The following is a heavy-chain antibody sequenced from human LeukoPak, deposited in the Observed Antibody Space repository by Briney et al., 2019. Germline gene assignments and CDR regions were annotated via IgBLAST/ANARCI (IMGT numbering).Heavy chain of an antibody. V-gene: IGHV1-8*01. CDR2: MNPNSGNT. CDR3: ASEPTVVTPHYYYYYGMDV. D-gene: IGHD4-23*01. Sequence: ASVKVSCKASGYTFTSYDINWVRQATGQGLEWMGWMNPNSGNTGYAQKFQGRVTMTRNTSISTAYMELSSLRSEDTAVYYCASEPTVVTPHYYYYYGMDVWGQGTTVTVSS. J-gene: IGHJ6*02. CDR1: GYTFTSYD.